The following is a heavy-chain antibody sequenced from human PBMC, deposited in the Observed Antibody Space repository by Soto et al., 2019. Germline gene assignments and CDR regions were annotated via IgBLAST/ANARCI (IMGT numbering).Heavy chain of an antibody. Sequence: PSETLSLTCTVSGGSISSGGYYWSWIRQHPGKGLEWIGYIYYSGSTYYNTSLKSRVTISVDTSKNQFSLKLSSVTAADTAVYYCARGSRVAVAGRYYVMDVWGQGTTVTVSS. CDR2: IYYSGST. V-gene: IGHV4-31*03. J-gene: IGHJ6*02. CDR1: GGSISSGGYY. CDR3: ARGSRVAVAGRYYVMDV. D-gene: IGHD6-19*01.